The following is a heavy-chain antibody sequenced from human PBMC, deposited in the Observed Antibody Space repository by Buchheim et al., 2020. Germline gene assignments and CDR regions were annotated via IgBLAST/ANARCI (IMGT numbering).Heavy chain of an antibody. J-gene: IGHJ5*02. CDR1: GFTFSSYG. Sequence: QVQLVESGGGVVQPGRSLRLSCAASGFTFSSYGMHWVRQAPGKGLEWVAVIWYDGSNKYYADSVKGRFTISRDNSKNTLYLQMNSLRAEDTAVYYCARDGSGYCSSTSCSTGNWFDPWGQGTL. CDR3: ARDGSGYCSSTSCSTGNWFDP. CDR2: IWYDGSNK. V-gene: IGHV3-33*01. D-gene: IGHD2-2*02.